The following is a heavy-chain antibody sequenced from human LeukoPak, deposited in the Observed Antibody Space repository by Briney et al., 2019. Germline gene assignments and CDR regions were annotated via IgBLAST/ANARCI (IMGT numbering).Heavy chain of an antibody. D-gene: IGHD2-8*01. J-gene: IGHJ4*02. CDR1: GFIFSIYA. Sequence: PGGSLRLSCAASGFIFSIYAMSWVRQAPGKGLEWVSTISGSGGNTYYADSVKGRFTLSRDNSKNTVYLQMNSLRAEDTAVYYCAKDRSCNVCHGDFDYWGQGTLVTVSS. CDR3: AKDRSCNVCHGDFDY. V-gene: IGHV3-23*01. CDR2: ISGSGGNT.